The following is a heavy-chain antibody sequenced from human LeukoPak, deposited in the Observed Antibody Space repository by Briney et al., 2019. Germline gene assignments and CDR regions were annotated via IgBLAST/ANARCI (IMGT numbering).Heavy chain of an antibody. CDR2: IYTSGST. V-gene: IGHV4-4*07. J-gene: IGHJ5*02. CDR1: GGSISSYY. CDR3: ARGRGDNWKYSIWAYLDP. Sequence: SETLSLTCTVSGGSISSYYWSWIRQPAGKGLEWIGRIYTSGSTNYHPSLKSRVTMSVDTSKNQFSLKLSSVTAADTAVYYCARGRGDNWKYSIWAYLDPWGQGTPVTVSS. D-gene: IGHD1-20*01.